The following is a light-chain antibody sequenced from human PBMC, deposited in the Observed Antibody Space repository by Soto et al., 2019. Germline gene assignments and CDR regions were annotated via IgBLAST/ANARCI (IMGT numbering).Light chain of an antibody. Sequence: QSALTQPASVSGSPGQSITVSCTGTSSDVGGYSLVSWYHQNPGKAPKLVIYEGSKRPSGVSNRLSGSKSGNTASLTVSGLQAEDEADYYCSSYGGSNNYVFGTGTKVTVL. V-gene: IGLV2-14*02. CDR1: SSDVGGYSL. CDR3: SSYGGSNNYV. CDR2: EGS. J-gene: IGLJ1*01.